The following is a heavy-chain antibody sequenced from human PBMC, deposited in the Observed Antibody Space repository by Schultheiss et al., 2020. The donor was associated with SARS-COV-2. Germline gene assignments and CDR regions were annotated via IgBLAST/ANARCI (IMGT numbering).Heavy chain of an antibody. D-gene: IGHD3-3*01. J-gene: IGHJ6*02. V-gene: IGHV1-2*02. CDR1: GYTFTSYY. CDR2: INPNSGGT. Sequence: ASVKVSCKASGYTFTSYYIHWVRQAPGQGLEWMGWINPNSGGTNYAQKFQGRVTMTRDTSISTAYMELSRLRSDDTAVYYCARCNYDFWSGYYYGMDVWGQGTTVTVSS. CDR3: ARCNYDFWSGYYYGMDV.